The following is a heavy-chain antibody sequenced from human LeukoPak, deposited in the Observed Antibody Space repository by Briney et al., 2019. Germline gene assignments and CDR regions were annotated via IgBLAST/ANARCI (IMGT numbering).Heavy chain of an antibody. CDR2: INKDGSEK. CDR3: ATSQTTSGRYGNAFDI. CDR1: TFTFTSYW. V-gene: IGHV3-7*01. J-gene: IGHJ3*02. Sequence: GGSLRLSCAASTFTFTSYWMSWVRQAPGKGLEWVAKINKDGSEKYYVDSVKGRFTISRDNAKNSLYLQMNSLRAEDTAVYYCATSQTTSGRYGNAFDIWGQGTMVTVSS. D-gene: IGHD6-19*01.